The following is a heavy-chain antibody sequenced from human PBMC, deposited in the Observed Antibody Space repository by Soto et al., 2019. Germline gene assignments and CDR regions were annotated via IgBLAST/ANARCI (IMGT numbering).Heavy chain of an antibody. V-gene: IGHV5-10-1*01. CDR1: GYSFTSYW. J-gene: IGHJ3*02. Sequence: SLKISCKGSGYSFTSYWISWVRQMPGKGLEWMGRIDPSDSYTNYSPSFQGHVTISADKSISTAYLQSSSLKASDTAMYYCASSYYNLYAFDIWGQGTMVTVSS. CDR3: ASSYYNLYAFDI. D-gene: IGHD3-10*01. CDR2: IDPSDSYT.